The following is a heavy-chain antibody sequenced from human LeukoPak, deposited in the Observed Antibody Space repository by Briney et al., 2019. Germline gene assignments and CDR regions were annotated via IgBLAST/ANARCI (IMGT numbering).Heavy chain of an antibody. D-gene: IGHD2-21*02. CDR1: GGSISSYY. J-gene: IGHJ3*02. CDR2: IYYSGST. Sequence: SETLSLTCTVSGGSISSYYWSWIRQPPGKGLEWIGYIYYSGSTNYNPSLKSRVTISVDTSKNQFSLKLSSVTAADTAVYYCARGAYCGGDRYYGVGAFDIWGQGTMVTVSS. CDR3: ARGAYCGGDRYYGVGAFDI. V-gene: IGHV4-59*01.